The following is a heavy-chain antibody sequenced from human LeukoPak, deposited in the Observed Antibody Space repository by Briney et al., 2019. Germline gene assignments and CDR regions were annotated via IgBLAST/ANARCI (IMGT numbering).Heavy chain of an antibody. V-gene: IGHV1-2*02. CDR3: ARDHSGYGWFDP. Sequence: ASVKVSCKASGYTFTGYYIHWVRQAPGQGLEWMGWINPNSGGTNYAQKFQGRVTMTRDTSISAAYMELSRLRSDDTAVYYCARDHSGYGWFDPWGQGTLVTVSS. CDR2: INPNSGGT. D-gene: IGHD5-12*01. CDR1: GYTFTGYY. J-gene: IGHJ5*02.